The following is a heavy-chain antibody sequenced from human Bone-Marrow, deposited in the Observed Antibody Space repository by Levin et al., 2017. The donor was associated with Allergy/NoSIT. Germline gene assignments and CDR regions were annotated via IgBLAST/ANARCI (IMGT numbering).Heavy chain of an antibody. CDR2: ISYDGTNK. J-gene: IGHJ4*02. CDR3: AKDTARYYGDFDH. Sequence: GESLKISCAASGFTFSSYGMNWVRQAPGKGLEWVAVISYDGTNKYYADSVKGRFTISRDNSKNTLYLQMASLRTEDTAVYYCAKDTARYYGDFDHWGQGTLVTVSS. D-gene: IGHD4-17*01. CDR1: GFTFSSYG. V-gene: IGHV3-30*18.